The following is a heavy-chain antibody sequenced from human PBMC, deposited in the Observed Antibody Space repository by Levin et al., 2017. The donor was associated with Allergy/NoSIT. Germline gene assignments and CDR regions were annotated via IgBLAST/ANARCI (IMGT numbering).Heavy chain of an antibody. J-gene: IGHJ4*02. D-gene: IGHD1-26*01. CDR3: AREGELAIDY. CDR1: GGSISSYY. Sequence: SETLSLTCTVSGGSISSYYWSWIRQPPGKGLEWIGYIYYSGSTNYNPSLKSRVTISVDTSKNQFSLKLSSVTAADTAVYYCAREGELAIDYWGQGTLVTVSS. CDR2: IYYSGST. V-gene: IGHV4-59*01.